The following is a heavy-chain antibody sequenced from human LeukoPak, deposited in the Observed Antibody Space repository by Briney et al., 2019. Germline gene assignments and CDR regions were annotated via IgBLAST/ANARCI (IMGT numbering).Heavy chain of an antibody. CDR3: ARRYCSGGSCYSFRGDWFDP. Sequence: PGRSLRLSCVASGFTFSSYGMHWVRQAPGKGLEWVAVIWYDGSNKYYADSVKGRFTISRDNSKNTLYLQMNSLRAEDTAVYYCARRYCSGGSCYSFRGDWFDPWGQGTLVTVSS. V-gene: IGHV3-33*08. CDR1: GFTFSSYG. J-gene: IGHJ5*02. CDR2: IWYDGSNK. D-gene: IGHD2-15*01.